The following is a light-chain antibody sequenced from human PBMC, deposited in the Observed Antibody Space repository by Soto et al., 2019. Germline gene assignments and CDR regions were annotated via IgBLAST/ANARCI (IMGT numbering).Light chain of an antibody. CDR3: CPYTDFSLYV. Sequence: QSALTQPASVSGSPGRSISISCAGTSADIGAYDHVSWYQQHPGKAPKLIIYDVSSRPSGVSNRFSGSKSANTASLTIFGLLPDDVADNLCCPYTDFSLYVSGTGTRVPVL. CDR1: SADIGAYDH. CDR2: DVS. J-gene: IGLJ1*01. V-gene: IGLV2-14*01.